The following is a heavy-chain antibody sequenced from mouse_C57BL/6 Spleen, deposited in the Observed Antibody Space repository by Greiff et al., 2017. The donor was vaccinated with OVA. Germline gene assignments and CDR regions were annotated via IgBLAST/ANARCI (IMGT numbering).Heavy chain of an antibody. J-gene: IGHJ4*01. D-gene: IGHD2-4*01. CDR2: ISSGSRTI. Sequence: EVKLMESGGGLVKPGGSLKLSCAASGFTFSDYGMHWVRQAPEQGLEWVAYISSGSRTIYYADTVKGRFTISRDKAKNTLFLQMTSLRYEATAIYYCARREHYDYDMDYWGQGTSVTVSS. V-gene: IGHV5-17*01. CDR1: GFTFSDYG. CDR3: ARREHYDYDMDY.